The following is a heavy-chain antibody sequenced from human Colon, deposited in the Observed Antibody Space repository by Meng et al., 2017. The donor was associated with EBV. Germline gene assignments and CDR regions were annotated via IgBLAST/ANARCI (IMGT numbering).Heavy chain of an antibody. D-gene: IGHD1-26*01. CDR2: IYYSGST. J-gene: IGHJ4*02. CDR1: GYSISSSNL. Sequence: QVQLQEPGPGLLKPSYTLSLTCAVSGYSISSSNLWGWIRQPPGKGLEWIGYIYYSGSTYYNPSLKSRVTMSVDTSKNQFSLKLSSVTAVDTAVYYCARGKQDAWELLAYWGQGALVTVSS. V-gene: IGHV4-28*03. CDR3: ARGKQDAWELLAY.